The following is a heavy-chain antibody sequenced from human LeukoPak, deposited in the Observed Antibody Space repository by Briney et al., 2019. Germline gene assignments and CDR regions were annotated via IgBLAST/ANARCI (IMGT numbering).Heavy chain of an antibody. CDR3: AKGRDTTNFYDY. V-gene: IGHV3-23*01. J-gene: IGHJ4*02. Sequence: GGSLTLSCAASGFNFNDYSMNWVRQAPGKGLEWVSTIGGSGSSTYSADSVKGRFTISRDNSKNTLYLQMNSLRAEDTAVYYCAKGRDTTNFYDYWGLGTLVTVS. CDR1: GFNFNDYS. D-gene: IGHD2-2*01. CDR2: IGGSGSST.